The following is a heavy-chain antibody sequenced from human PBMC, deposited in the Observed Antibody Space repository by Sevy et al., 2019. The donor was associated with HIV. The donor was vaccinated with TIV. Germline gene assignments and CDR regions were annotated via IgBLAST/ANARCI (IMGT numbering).Heavy chain of an antibody. V-gene: IGHV4-4*07. CDR3: ARSKGYCSSTSXXXXXXXXXXV. CDR2: IYTXXST. Sequence: SETLSLTXTVXGGSXXXXXWXWIRQPXGKGLEXIGRIYTXXSTNYNPSLKSRVTMSVDTSKNQFSLKLSSVTAADTAXXXCARSKGYCSSTSXXXXXXXXXXVWGQXTTVTVSS. CDR1: GGSXXXXX. D-gene: IGHD2-2*01. J-gene: IGHJ6*02.